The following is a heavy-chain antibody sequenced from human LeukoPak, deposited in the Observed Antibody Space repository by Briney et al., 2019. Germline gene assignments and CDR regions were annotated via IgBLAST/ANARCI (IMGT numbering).Heavy chain of an antibody. Sequence: ASVKVSCKVSGYTLTELSMHWVRQAPGKGLEWMGGFDPEDGETIYAQKFQGRVTMTEDTSTDTAYMELSSLRSEDTAVYYCARAAARPGNTPTDDAFDIWGQGTMVTVSS. V-gene: IGHV1-24*01. CDR3: ARAAARPGNTPTDDAFDI. D-gene: IGHD6-6*01. CDR2: FDPEDGET. J-gene: IGHJ3*02. CDR1: GYTLTELS.